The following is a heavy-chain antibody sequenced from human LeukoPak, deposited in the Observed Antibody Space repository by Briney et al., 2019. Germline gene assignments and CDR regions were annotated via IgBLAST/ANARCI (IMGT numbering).Heavy chain of an antibody. D-gene: IGHD3-22*01. CDR2: IYYSGST. CDR1: GGSISSYY. Sequence: SETLSLTCTVSGGSISSYYWSWIRQPPGKGLEWIGYIYYSGSTYYNPSLKSRVTISVDTSKNQFSLKLSSVTAADTAVYYCARESPGNYYDSSGYPGTFDPWGQGTLVTVSS. CDR3: ARESPGNYYDSSGYPGTFDP. V-gene: IGHV4-59*12. J-gene: IGHJ5*02.